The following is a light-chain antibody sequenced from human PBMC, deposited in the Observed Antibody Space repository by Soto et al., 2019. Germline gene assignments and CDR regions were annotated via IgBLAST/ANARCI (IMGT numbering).Light chain of an antibody. CDR3: QQYYRPWA. Sequence: DIVMTQSPDSLAVSLGERATINCKSSQSVLYSSNNKNYLAWYQQKPGQPHKLLIYWASTRESGVPDRFSGSGSGTDFTLPSSSLQAEDVAVYYCQQYYRPWAFGQGTKVEIK. CDR2: WAS. J-gene: IGKJ1*01. V-gene: IGKV4-1*01. CDR1: QSVLYSSNNKNY.